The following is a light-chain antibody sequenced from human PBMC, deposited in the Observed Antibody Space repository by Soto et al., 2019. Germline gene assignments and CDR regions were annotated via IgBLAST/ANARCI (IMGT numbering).Light chain of an antibody. V-gene: IGLV2-14*03. CDR2: DVS. Sequence: QSALTQPASVSGSPGQSITISCTGTSSDVGDYNYVSWYQQHPGKVPKLMIYDVSNRPSGVSNRFSCSKSGNTASLTISGLQAEDEADYYCNSYTSRSYYVFGTGTKVTVL. CDR3: NSYTSRSYYV. J-gene: IGLJ1*01. CDR1: SSDVGDYNY.